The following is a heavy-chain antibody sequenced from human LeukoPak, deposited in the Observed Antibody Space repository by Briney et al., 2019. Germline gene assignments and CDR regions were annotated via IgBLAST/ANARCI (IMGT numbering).Heavy chain of an antibody. CDR1: GYTFTGYY. Sequence: ASVKVSCKASGYTFTGYYIHWVRQAPGQGLERMGWINPNRGGTNFAQKFQGRVTMTRGTSLTTAYMELSSLRSDDTAVYYCARSRGQQLAYFDYWGQGTLVTVSS. CDR3: ARSRGQQLAYFDY. CDR2: INPNRGGT. V-gene: IGHV1-2*02. D-gene: IGHD6-13*01. J-gene: IGHJ4*02.